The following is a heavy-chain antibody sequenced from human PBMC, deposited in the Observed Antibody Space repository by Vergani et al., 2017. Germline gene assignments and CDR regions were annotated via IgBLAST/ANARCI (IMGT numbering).Heavy chain of an antibody. D-gene: IGHD6-13*01. J-gene: IGHJ4*02. CDR3: ARSSSWYGYFDY. V-gene: IGHV4-30-2*01. CDR2: IYHSGST. Sequence: QLQLQESGSGLVKPSQTLSLTCAVSGGSISSGGYSWSWIRQPPGKGLEWIGYIYHSGSTYYNPSLKSRVTISVDRSKNQFSLKLSSVTAADPAVYYCARSSSWYGYFDYWGQGTLVTVSS. CDR1: GGSISSGGYS.